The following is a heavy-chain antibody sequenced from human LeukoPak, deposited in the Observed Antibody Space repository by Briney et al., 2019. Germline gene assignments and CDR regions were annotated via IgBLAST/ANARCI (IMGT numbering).Heavy chain of an antibody. CDR3: AKDRPPGF. J-gene: IGHJ4*02. D-gene: IGHD6-6*01. Sequence: PGGSLRLSCAASGFTFSSYGMHWVRQAPGKGLEWVAVISYDGSNKYYADSVKGRFTISRDNSKNTLYLQMNSLRAEDTAVYYCAKDRPPGFWGQGTLVTVSS. V-gene: IGHV3-30*18. CDR2: ISYDGSNK. CDR1: GFTFSSYG.